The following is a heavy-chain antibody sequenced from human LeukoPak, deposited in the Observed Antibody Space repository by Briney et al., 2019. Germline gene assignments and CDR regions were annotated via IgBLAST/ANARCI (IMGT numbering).Heavy chain of an antibody. CDR2: IKQDGSEK. V-gene: IGHV3-7*01. Sequence: PGGSLRLSCAASGFTFSSYWMSWFRQAPGKGLEWVAIIKQDGSEKYYVDSVKGRFTISRDNAKNSLYLQMNSLRAEDTAVYYCARVSMYSSSWYGYYYYGMDVWGQGTTVTVSS. J-gene: IGHJ6*02. CDR3: ARVSMYSSSWYGYYYYGMDV. CDR1: GFTFSSYW. D-gene: IGHD6-13*01.